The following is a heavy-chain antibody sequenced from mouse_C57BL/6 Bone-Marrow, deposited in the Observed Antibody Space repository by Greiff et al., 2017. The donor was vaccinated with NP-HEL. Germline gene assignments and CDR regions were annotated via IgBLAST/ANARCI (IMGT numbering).Heavy chain of an antibody. D-gene: IGHD1-1*02. CDR3: ARGELLPFYFDY. CDR2: IHPNSGST. Sequence: QVHVKQPGAELVKPGASVKLSCKASGYTFTSYWMHWVKQRPGQGLEWIGMIHPNSGSTNYNEKFKSKATLTVDKSSSTAYMQHSSLTAEDSAVYYCARGELLPFYFDYWGQGTTLTVSS. CDR1: GYTFTSYW. V-gene: IGHV1-64*01. J-gene: IGHJ2*01.